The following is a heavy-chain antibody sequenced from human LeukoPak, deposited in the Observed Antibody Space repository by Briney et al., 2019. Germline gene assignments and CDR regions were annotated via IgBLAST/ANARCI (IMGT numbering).Heavy chain of an antibody. CDR1: GESFRGYY. CDR2: INHSGST. V-gene: IGHV4-34*01. Sequence: SGTLSLTCAAYGESFRGYYWTWIRQPPRKGLEWIGEINHSGSTNYNSSLKSRVTKSVDTSKNQFTLKLSSVTAADTAVYYCAKIGRDGYNFHYWGQGTLVTVSS. J-gene: IGHJ4*02. CDR3: AKIGRDGYNFHY. D-gene: IGHD5-24*01.